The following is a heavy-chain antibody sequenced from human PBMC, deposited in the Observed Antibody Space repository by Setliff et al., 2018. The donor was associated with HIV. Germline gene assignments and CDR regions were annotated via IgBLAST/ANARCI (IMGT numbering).Heavy chain of an antibody. V-gene: IGHV1-3*04. CDR2: INTGNGNT. CDR3: ARVPLSYNWNLHYFDY. Sequence: EASVKVSCKASGYTFRNYAIHWVRQAPGQSLEWMGWINTGNGNTRLSQKFQGRVTISRDTSTSTAYMELRSLRSDDTAVYYCARVPLSYNWNLHYFDYWGQGTLVTVSS. CDR1: GYTFRNYA. J-gene: IGHJ4*02. D-gene: IGHD1-20*01.